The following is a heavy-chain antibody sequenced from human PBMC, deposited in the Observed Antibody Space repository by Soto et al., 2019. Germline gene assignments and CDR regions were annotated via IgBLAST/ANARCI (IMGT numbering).Heavy chain of an antibody. V-gene: IGHV3-21*01. D-gene: IGHD6-19*01. Sequence: EVQLVESGGGLVKPGGSLRLSCAASGFTFSSYSMNWVRPAPGKGLEWVSSISSSSSYIYYADSVKGRFTIYRDNAQNSLYLQMNSLRAEDTAVYYCARVTAVAGRLDYWGQGTLVTVSS. CDR2: ISSSSSYI. CDR3: ARVTAVAGRLDY. CDR1: GFTFSSYS. J-gene: IGHJ4*02.